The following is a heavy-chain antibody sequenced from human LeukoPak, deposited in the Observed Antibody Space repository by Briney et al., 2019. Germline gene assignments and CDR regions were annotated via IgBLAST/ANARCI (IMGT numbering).Heavy chain of an antibody. J-gene: IGHJ4*02. CDR1: GGSISSGGYS. CDR2: IYYSGST. V-gene: IGHV4-30-4*07. CDR3: ARVRSSGGSVVYFDY. Sequence: PSETLSLTCAVSGGSISSGGYSWSWIRQPPGKGLEWIGYIYYSGSTYYNPSLKSRVTISVDTSKNQFSLKLSSVTAADTAVYYCARVRSSGGSVVYFDYWGQGTLVTVSS. D-gene: IGHD3-10*01.